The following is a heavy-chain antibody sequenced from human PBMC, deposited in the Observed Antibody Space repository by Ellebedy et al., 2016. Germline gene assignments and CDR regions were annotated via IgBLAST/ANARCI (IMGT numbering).Heavy chain of an antibody. CDR1: GIALSDFF. CDR3: RPGHYANL. D-gene: IGHD4-17*01. CDR2: ISAGGETT. J-gene: IGHJ5*02. Sequence: GGSLRLXCAASGIALSDFFMSWVRRAPGKGLEWVATISAGGETTYFADSMRGQFTVSRDNSKSTLYLHMNSLRVDDTAVYYCRPGHYANLWGHGTLVTVSS. V-gene: IGHV3-23*01.